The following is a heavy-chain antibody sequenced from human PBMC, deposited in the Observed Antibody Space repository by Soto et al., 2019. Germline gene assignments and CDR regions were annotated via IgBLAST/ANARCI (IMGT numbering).Heavy chain of an antibody. CDR3: TKRRNVLRFLEWSSGMEV. D-gene: IGHD3-3*01. Sequence: PGGYLRLSCADPGFTLSNYGMHWDRQAPGKGLGWVAFISDDGSNKYYADSMKGRFTMSRDNSKSTLYLQMNSLRVEDTAVYYCTKRRNVLRFLEWSSGMEVWGQGTTVTVSS. J-gene: IGHJ6*02. V-gene: IGHV3-30*18. CDR1: GFTLSNYG. CDR2: ISDDGSNK.